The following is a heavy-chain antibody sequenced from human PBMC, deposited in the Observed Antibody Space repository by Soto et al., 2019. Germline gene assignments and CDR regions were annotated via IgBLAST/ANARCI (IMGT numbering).Heavy chain of an antibody. V-gene: IGHV5-51*01. J-gene: IGHJ1*01. Sequence: EVQLVQSGAVVKTPGESVRISCMASGYTFGSFWITWVRQMPGKGLEWMGTIYPDDSDTRYSPSFRGRVTISADKSIKTAYLQWDSLKASDTAIFYCARAPSLTGYFNHLDHWGQGTLVTVSS. CDR1: GYTFGSFW. CDR2: IYPDDSDT. D-gene: IGHD3-9*01. CDR3: ARAPSLTGYFNHLDH.